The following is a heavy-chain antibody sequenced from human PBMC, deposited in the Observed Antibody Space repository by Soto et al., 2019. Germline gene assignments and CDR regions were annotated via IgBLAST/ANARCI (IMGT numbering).Heavy chain of an antibody. CDR3: ARAYGDYPMGFDY. CDR1: GFTFDKYW. V-gene: IGHV3-74*01. D-gene: IGHD4-17*01. J-gene: IGHJ4*02. CDR2: IYGNGTTV. Sequence: EVQLVESGGDLVHPGGSLRLSCAVSGFTFDKYWMHWVRQSPGKGLVWVSGIYGNGTTVIYADSVKGRFTVSRDKAKNTLYLQMDSLRAEDTAVYFCARAYGDYPMGFDYWGQGTLVAVSS.